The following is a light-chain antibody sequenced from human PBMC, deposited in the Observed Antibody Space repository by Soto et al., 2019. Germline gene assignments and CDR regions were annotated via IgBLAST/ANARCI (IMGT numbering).Light chain of an antibody. CDR2: GND. V-gene: IGLV1-44*01. CDR1: NSNVGNNT. Sequence: QSFLTQPPSASGTPGLRVTIACAGSNSNVGNNTVNWYQQFPGTSPRLLIEGNDQRPSGVPDRFSGSKSANSASLAISGLKSEDEADYYCAAWDDGLNGWLFGGGTKVTVL. J-gene: IGLJ3*02. CDR3: AAWDDGLNGWL.